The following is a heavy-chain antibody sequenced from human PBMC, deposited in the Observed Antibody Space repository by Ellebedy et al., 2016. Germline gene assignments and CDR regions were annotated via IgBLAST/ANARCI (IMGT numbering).Heavy chain of an antibody. CDR1: GFTFSGSA. V-gene: IGHV3-73*01. J-gene: IGHJ4*02. Sequence: GGSLRLXXAASGFTFSGSAMHWVRQASGKGLEWVGRIRSNLNSYATAYAAAVKGRFTISRDDSKNTAYLQMNSLKTEDTAVYYCTRHDYDSSGYYHFDYWGQGTLVTVSS. D-gene: IGHD3-22*01. CDR2: IRSNLNSYAT. CDR3: TRHDYDSSGYYHFDY.